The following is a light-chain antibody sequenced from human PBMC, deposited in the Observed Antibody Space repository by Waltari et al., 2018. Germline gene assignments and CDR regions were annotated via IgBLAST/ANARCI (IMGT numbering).Light chain of an antibody. V-gene: IGLV1-40*01. Sequence: QSVLTQPPSVSGAPGQRVTISCTGSSSNIGAGFDVHWYQQLPGTAPKLLIYGNTNRPSGVPDRFSCSKSGTSASLAITGLQAEDEADYYCQSYDSGLSGVVFGGGTKLTVL. J-gene: IGLJ2*01. CDR2: GNT. CDR3: QSYDSGLSGVV. CDR1: SSNIGAGFD.